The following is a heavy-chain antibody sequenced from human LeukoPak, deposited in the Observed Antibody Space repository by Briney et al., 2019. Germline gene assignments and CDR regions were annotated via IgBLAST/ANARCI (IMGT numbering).Heavy chain of an antibody. V-gene: IGHV3-23*01. J-gene: IGHJ5*02. Sequence: GGSLRLSCAASGFTFSSYAMSWVRQAPGKGLEWVSAISGSGGSIYYADSVKGRFTISRDNSKNTLYLQMNSLRAEDTAVYYCARVDGSGSYFYWFDPWGQGTLVTVSS. CDR2: ISGSGGSI. CDR1: GFTFSSYA. D-gene: IGHD3-10*01. CDR3: ARVDGSGSYFYWFDP.